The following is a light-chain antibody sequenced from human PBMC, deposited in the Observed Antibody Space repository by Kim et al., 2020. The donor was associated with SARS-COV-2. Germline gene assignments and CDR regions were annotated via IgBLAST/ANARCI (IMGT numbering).Light chain of an antibody. CDR2: YKSDSDK. Sequence: QPVLNQPSSLSASPGASASLTCTLRSGINGDTYRIYWYQQKPGSPPQYLLRYKSDSDKQQGSGVPSRFSGSKDASANAGILLISGLQSEDEADYYCMIWHSSAVVFGGGTKLTVL. CDR3: MIWHSSAVV. CDR1: SGINGDTYR. V-gene: IGLV5-45*03. J-gene: IGLJ2*01.